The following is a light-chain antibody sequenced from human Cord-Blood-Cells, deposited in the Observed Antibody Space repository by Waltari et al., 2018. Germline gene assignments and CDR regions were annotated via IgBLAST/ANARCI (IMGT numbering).Light chain of an antibody. J-gene: IGKJ1*01. Sequence: DIEMTQYPAARSATGGNRDTITCRASQSISSYLNWYQQKPGKAPKLLIYASSSLQSGFPSRFSGSGSGTDFTLTISSLQPEDFATYYCQQSYSTPWTFGQGTKVEIK. CDR1: QSISSY. V-gene: IGKV1-39*01. CDR2: ASS. CDR3: QQSYSTPWT.